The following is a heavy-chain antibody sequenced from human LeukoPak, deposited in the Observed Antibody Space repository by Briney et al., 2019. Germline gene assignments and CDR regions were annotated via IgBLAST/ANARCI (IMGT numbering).Heavy chain of an antibody. CDR1: GFTFSSYV. Sequence: GGSLRLSCAASGFTFSSYVMSWVRQAPGKGLEWVSDISGSGGSKYYADSVKGRFTISRDNSKNTLYLQMNSLRAEDTAVYYCAIRAVAGEFDYWGQGTLVTVSS. CDR3: AIRAVAGEFDY. D-gene: IGHD6-19*01. V-gene: IGHV3-23*01. CDR2: ISGSGGSK. J-gene: IGHJ4*02.